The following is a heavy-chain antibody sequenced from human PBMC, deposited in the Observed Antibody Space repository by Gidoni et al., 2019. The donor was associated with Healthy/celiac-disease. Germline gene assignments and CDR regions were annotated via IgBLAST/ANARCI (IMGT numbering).Heavy chain of an antibody. CDR2: ISGSGGST. D-gene: IGHD6-19*01. V-gene: IGHV3-23*01. CDR1: GFTFSRYA. J-gene: IGHJ4*02. CDR3: AKLGYSSGWYPYYFDY. Sequence: EVQLLESGGGLVQPGGALRLSCAASGFTFSRYAMSWVRQAPGKGLEWVSAISGSGGSTYYADSVKGRFTISRDNSKNTLYLQMNSLRAEDTAVYYCAKLGYSSGWYPYYFDYWGQGTLVTVSS.